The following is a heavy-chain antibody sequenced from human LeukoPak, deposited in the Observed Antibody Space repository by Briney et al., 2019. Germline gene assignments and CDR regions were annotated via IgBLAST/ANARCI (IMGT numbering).Heavy chain of an antibody. CDR1: GFTFDDYA. Sequence: GGSPRLSCAASGFTFDDYAMHWVRQAPGKGLEWVSGISWNSGSIGYADSVKGRFTISRDNAKNSLYLQMNSLRAEDTALYYCAKDRGRTGTDRCFDYWGQGTLVTVSS. CDR2: ISWNSGSI. D-gene: IGHD3/OR15-3a*01. V-gene: IGHV3-9*01. J-gene: IGHJ4*02. CDR3: AKDRGRTGTDRCFDY.